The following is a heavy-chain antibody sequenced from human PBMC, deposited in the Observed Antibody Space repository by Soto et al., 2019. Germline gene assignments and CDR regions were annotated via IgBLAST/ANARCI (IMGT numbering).Heavy chain of an antibody. J-gene: IGHJ4*02. CDR3: ARIHDYGDSYYFDY. CDR1: GYTFTSYD. V-gene: IGHV1-3*01. D-gene: IGHD4-17*01. Sequence: ASLKVSCKSSGYTFTSYDMHWVLQAPGQRLEWMGWINAGNGNTKYSQKFQGRVTITRDTSASTAYMELSSLRSEDTAVYYCARIHDYGDSYYFDYWGQGTLVTVSS. CDR2: INAGNGNT.